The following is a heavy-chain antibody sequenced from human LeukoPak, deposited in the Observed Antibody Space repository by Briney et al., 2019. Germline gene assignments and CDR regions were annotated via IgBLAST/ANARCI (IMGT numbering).Heavy chain of an antibody. CDR3: ARGRITIFVLVDNWFDP. CDR2: IYTSGST. CDR1: GGSISSYY. Sequence: SETLSLTCTVTGGSISSYYWSWIRQPPGKGLEWIGYIYTSGSTNYNPSLKSRVTISVDTSKNQFSLKLSSVTAADTAVYYCARGRITIFVLVDNWFDPWGQGTLVTVSS. J-gene: IGHJ5*02. D-gene: IGHD3-3*01. V-gene: IGHV4-4*09.